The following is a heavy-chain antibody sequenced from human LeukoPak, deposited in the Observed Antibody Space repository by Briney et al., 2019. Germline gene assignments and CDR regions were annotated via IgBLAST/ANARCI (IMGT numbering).Heavy chain of an antibody. V-gene: IGHV3-7*01. CDR2: IKQDGSEK. CDR1: GFTFSTYW. CDR3: ARGASSWYSTSPNFDY. D-gene: IGHD6-13*01. Sequence: PGGSLRLSCAASGFTFSTYWRSWVRQAPGKGLEWVANIKQDGSEKYYVDSVKGRFTISRDNAKNSLYLQMNSLRAEDTAVYYCARGASSWYSTSPNFDYWGQGALVTVSS. J-gene: IGHJ4*02.